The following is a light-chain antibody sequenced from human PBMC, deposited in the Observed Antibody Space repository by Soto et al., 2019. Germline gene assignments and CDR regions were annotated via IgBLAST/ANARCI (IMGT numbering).Light chain of an antibody. J-gene: IGKJ1*01. V-gene: IGKV1-5*01. CDR3: QHYNSYSEA. CDR1: QSISSW. Sequence: GYRVPIPCRASQSISSWLAWYQQKPGKAPKLLIYDASSLESGVPSRFSGSGSGTEFTLTISSLQPDDFATYYCQHYNSYSEAFGQGTKVDIK. CDR2: DAS.